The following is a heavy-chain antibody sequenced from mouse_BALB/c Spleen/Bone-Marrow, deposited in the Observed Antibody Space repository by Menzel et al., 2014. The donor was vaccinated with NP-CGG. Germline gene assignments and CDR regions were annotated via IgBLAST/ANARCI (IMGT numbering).Heavy chain of an antibody. CDR1: GYTLXDYA. Sequence: LVESGPELVRPGVSVKISCKGSGYTLXDYAMHWVKQSHAKSLEWIGVISTYSGNTNYNQKFKGKATMTVDKSSSTAYMELARLTSEDSAIYYCASPIYYGNYEGFAYWGQGTLVTVSA. J-gene: IGHJ3*01. CDR3: ASPIYYGNYEGFAY. D-gene: IGHD2-1*01. CDR2: ISTYSGNT. V-gene: IGHV1-67*01.